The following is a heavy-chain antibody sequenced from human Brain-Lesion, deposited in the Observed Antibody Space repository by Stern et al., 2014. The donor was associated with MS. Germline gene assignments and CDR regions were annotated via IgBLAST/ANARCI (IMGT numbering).Heavy chain of an antibody. D-gene: IGHD5-12*01. CDR1: GGYISLSSYY. CDR2: VYYNGHT. V-gene: IGHV4-39*01. CDR3: ARRELDGGYDWRYNWFDP. J-gene: IGHJ5*02. Sequence: QVQLQESGPGLVKPSETLSLTCSVSGGYISLSSYYWGWIRQPPGKGLEWIGSVYYNGHTSYNPSLKSRVTLSVDTSKNQFSLKLRSVTAADTAVYYCARRELDGGYDWRYNWFDPWGQGTLVTVSS.